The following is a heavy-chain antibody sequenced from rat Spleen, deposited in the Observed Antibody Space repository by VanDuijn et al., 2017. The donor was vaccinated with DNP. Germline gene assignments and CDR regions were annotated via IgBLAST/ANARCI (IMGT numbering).Heavy chain of an antibody. CDR2: ISTGGGNT. V-gene: IGHV5S13*01. J-gene: IGHJ2*01. CDR1: GFTFSNYG. CDR3: KTHEASYGYALDY. D-gene: IGHD1-7*01. Sequence: EVQLVESGGGLVQPGRSLKLSCAASGFTFSNYGMAWVRQAPTKGLEWVASISTGGGNTYYRDSVKGRFTISRDDAKSTLYLQMDSLRSEDTATYFCKTHEASYGYALDYWGQGVMVTVSS.